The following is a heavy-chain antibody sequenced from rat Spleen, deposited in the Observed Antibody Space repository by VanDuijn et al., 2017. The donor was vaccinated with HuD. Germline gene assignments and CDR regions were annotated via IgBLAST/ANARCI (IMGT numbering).Heavy chain of an antibody. V-gene: IGHV5-31*01. Sequence: EVQLVESGGGLVQPGGSLKLSCVVSGFTFNNYWMTWIRQAPGKGLEWVAAITNPGSTTYYPDSVRGRFTISRDNAKSTLYLQMNSLRSEDTATYYCARPQIYRSYYYFDYWGQGVMVTVSS. J-gene: IGHJ2*01. CDR1: GFTFNNYW. CDR3: ARPQIYRSYYYFDY. CDR2: ITNPGSTT. D-gene: IGHD1-2*01.